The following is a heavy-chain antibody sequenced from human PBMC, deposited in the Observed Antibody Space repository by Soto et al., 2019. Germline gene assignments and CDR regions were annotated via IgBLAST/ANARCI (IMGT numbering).Heavy chain of an antibody. CDR3: ARDEVRGGYYYGMDV. Sequence: QVQLQESGPGLVKPSQTLSLTCTVSGGSISSGDYYWSWIRQPPGKGLEWIGYIYYSGSTYYNPSPKSRVTISVATSKNQFSLKLSSVTAADTAVYYCARDEVRGGYYYGMDVWGQGTTATVSS. J-gene: IGHJ6*02. CDR1: GGSISSGDYY. V-gene: IGHV4-30-4*01. CDR2: IYYSGST. D-gene: IGHD3-10*01.